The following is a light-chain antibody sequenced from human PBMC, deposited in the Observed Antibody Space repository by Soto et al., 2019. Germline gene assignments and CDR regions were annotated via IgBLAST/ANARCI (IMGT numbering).Light chain of an antibody. CDR1: QSVSGW. V-gene: IGKV1-5*01. CDR2: DAS. CDR3: QQYETFSGT. J-gene: IGKJ4*02. Sequence: DIQMTPSPSTLSASVGDTVTVTCRASQSVSGWLAWYQQKPGEAPKLLSYDASALPRGVPSRFSGSGSETTFTLSDASLQPDGFATYSSQQYETFSGTFGRGTKVEI.